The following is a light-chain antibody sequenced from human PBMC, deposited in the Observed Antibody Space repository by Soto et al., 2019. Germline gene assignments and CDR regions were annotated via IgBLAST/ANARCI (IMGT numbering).Light chain of an antibody. CDR1: QSVSSSY. V-gene: IGKV3-20*01. J-gene: IGKJ1*01. CDR2: GAS. CDR3: QQYGSSPWT. Sequence: EIVLPQSPGTLSLSPGERATLSCRASQSVSSSYLAWYQQKPGQAPRLLIYGASSRATGIPDRFSGSGSGKELTLTISRLETEDFAVYYCQQYGSSPWTFGPGTKVEIK.